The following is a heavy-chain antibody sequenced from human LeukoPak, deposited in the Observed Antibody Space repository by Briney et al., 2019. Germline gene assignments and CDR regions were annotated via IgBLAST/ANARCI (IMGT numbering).Heavy chain of an antibody. V-gene: IGHV5-51*01. J-gene: IGHJ4*02. CDR1: GYSVTSYW. CDR2: TYPGDSDT. Sequence: GESLKISCKGSGYSVTSYWIGWVRQMPGKGLEGMGITYPGDSDTRYSPSFQGQVTISADKSISTAYLQWSSLKASDTAMYYCAIQAEYDSSGYFPTDLPLDYWGQGTLVTVSS. D-gene: IGHD3-22*01. CDR3: AIQAEYDSSGYFPTDLPLDY.